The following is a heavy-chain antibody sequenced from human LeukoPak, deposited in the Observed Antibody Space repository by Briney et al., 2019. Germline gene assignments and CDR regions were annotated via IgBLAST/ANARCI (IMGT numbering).Heavy chain of an antibody. CDR2: INPNSGGT. V-gene: IGHV1-2*02. Sequence: GASVKVSCKASGYTFTGYYMHWVRQAPGQGLEWMGWINPNSGGTNYAQKFQGRVTMTRDTPISTAYMELSRLRSDDTAVYYCARGYSSGWYVFDYWGRGTLVTVSS. J-gene: IGHJ4*02. CDR3: ARGYSSGWYVFDY. D-gene: IGHD6-19*01. CDR1: GYTFTGYY.